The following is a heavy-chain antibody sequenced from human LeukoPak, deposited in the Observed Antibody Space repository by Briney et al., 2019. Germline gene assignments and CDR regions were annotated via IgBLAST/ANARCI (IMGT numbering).Heavy chain of an antibody. CDR2: INGDGRNI. V-gene: IGHV3-74*01. CDR3: TRDLMDYDVSTGLHHYYMDV. CDR1: GFTFSSYW. D-gene: IGHD3-9*01. Sequence: GGSLRLSCVDSGFTFSSYWMHWVRQDPRKGLVWVSRINGDGRNINYADSVRGRFTISRDNAKNTLYLQMNTLRVEDTAVYYCTRDLMDYDVSTGLHHYYMDVWGQGTTVTVSS. J-gene: IGHJ6*02.